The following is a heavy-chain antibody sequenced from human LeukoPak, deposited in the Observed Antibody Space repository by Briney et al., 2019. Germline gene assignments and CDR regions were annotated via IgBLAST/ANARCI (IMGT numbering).Heavy chain of an antibody. CDR3: ARGSSPLYFDY. CDR1: GDSISSYY. D-gene: IGHD6-6*01. V-gene: IGHV4-59*12. CDR2: IYYSGNT. Sequence: SETLSLTCTVSGDSISSYYWSWIRQPPGKGLEWIGYIYYSGNTNYNPSLKSRVTMSVDTSKNQFSLKLSSVTAADTAVYYCARGSSPLYFDYWGQGTLVTVSS. J-gene: IGHJ4*02.